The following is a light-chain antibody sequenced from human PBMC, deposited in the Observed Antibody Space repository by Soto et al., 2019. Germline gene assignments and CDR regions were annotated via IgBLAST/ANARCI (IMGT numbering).Light chain of an antibody. CDR1: QRVRSY. CDR3: QQRSNWPPVT. CDR2: DAS. V-gene: IGKV3-11*01. J-gene: IGKJ4*01. Sequence: EIVLPQSPATLSLSPGERATLSCKASQRVRSYLAWYQQKPGQAPRLLIYDASNRATGIPARFSGSVSGTDFTLTISSLEPEDFAIYYCQQRSNWPPVTFGGGTKVELK.